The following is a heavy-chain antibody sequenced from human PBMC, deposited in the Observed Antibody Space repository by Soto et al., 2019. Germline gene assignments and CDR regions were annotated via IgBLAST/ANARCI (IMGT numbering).Heavy chain of an antibody. CDR1: GGSISSYY. Sequence: PSETLSLTCTVSGGSISSYYWSWIRQPAGKGLEWIGRIYTSGSTNYNPSLKSRVTMSVDTSKNQFSLKLSSVTAADTAVYYCARGYDGSGSISSDYCGKGTLVTVAS. CDR2: IYTSGST. J-gene: IGHJ4*02. CDR3: ARGYDGSGSISSDY. D-gene: IGHD3-10*01. V-gene: IGHV4-4*07.